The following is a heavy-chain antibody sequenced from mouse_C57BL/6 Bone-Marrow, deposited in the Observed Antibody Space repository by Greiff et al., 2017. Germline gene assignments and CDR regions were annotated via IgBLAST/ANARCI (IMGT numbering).Heavy chain of an antibody. CDR1: GYSFTGYY. Sequence: EVQRVESGPELVKPGASVKISCKASGYSFTGYYMNWVKQSPEKSLEWIGEINPSTGGTTYNQKFKAKATLTVDKSSSTAYMQLKSLTSEDSAVYYCAREGYGSSYDWYFDVWGTGTTVTVSS. CDR3: AREGYGSSYDWYFDV. V-gene: IGHV1-42*01. D-gene: IGHD1-1*01. CDR2: INPSTGGT. J-gene: IGHJ1*03.